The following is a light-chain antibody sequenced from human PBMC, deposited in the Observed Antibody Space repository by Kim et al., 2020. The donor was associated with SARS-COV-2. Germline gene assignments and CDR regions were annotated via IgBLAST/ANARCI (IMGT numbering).Light chain of an antibody. Sequence: STGARVTITGRASQSISSYLAWYQQKPGKAPKLLIYAASTLQSGVPSRFSGSGSGTDFTLTISCLQSEDFATYYCQQYYSYPRTFGQGTKVDIK. J-gene: IGKJ1*01. V-gene: IGKV1-8*01. CDR1: QSISSY. CDR3: QQYYSYPRT. CDR2: AAS.